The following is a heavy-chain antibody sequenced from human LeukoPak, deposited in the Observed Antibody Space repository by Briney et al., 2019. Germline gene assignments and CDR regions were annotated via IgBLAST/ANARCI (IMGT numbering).Heavy chain of an antibody. CDR1: EFTFSDYY. D-gene: IGHD7-27*01. J-gene: IGHJ4*02. Sequence: GGSLRLSCAASEFTFSDYYMSWIRQVPGKGLEWVSYTSGSSSTMYYANSVKGRFTISRDNAKNLLYLQMNSLRAEDTAVYYCAREGGNWGEGYDYWGQGTLVTVSS. CDR3: AREGGNWGEGYDY. V-gene: IGHV3-11*01. CDR2: TSGSSSTM.